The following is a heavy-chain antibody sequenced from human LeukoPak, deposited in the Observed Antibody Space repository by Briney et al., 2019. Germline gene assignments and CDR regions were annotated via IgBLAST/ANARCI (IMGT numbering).Heavy chain of an antibody. J-gene: IGHJ5*02. D-gene: IGHD6-13*01. Sequence: ASVKVSCTASGYTFTGYYMHWVRQAPGQGLEWMGWINPNSGETKFVQKFQGRFTMTRDTSISTAYMELRSLRSDDTAVYYCARAGIAAAGRRFDPWGQGTLVTVSS. CDR3: ARAGIAAAGRRFDP. V-gene: IGHV1-2*02. CDR1: GYTFTGYY. CDR2: INPNSGET.